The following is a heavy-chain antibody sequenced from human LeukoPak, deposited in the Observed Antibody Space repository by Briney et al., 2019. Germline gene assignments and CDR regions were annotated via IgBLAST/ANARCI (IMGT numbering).Heavy chain of an antibody. CDR1: RFTFSNAW. CDR2: IKSKTDGGTT. J-gene: IGHJ4*02. Sequence: GGSLRLSCAASRFTFSNAWMSWVRQAPGKGLEWVGRIKSKTDGGTTDYAAPVKGRFAISRDDSKNTLYLQMNSLKTEDTAVYYCTTDRYYDYVWGSYRPLRWGQGTLVTVSS. D-gene: IGHD3-16*02. CDR3: TTDRYYDYVWGSYRPLR. V-gene: IGHV3-15*01.